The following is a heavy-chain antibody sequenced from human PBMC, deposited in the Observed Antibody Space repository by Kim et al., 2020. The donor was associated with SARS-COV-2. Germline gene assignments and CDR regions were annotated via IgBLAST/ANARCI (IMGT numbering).Heavy chain of an antibody. Sequence: GGSLRLSCAASGFTFSSYEMNWVRQAPGKGLEWVSYISSSGSTKYYADSVKGRFTISRDNAKNSLYLQMNSLRAEDTAVYYCARDKFDWLLYSYGMDVWGQGTTVTVSS. D-gene: IGHD3-9*01. V-gene: IGHV3-48*03. J-gene: IGHJ6*02. CDR3: ARDKFDWLLYSYGMDV. CDR1: GFTFSSYE. CDR2: ISSSGSTK.